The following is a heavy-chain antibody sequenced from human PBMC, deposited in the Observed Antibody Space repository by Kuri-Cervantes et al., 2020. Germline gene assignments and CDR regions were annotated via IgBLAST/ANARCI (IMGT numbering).Heavy chain of an antibody. D-gene: IGHD3-22*01. Sequence: GESLKISCAASGFTSRSYSMHWLRQAPGKGLEWVSYISDSGRTMYYADSVKGRFTISRDNSKNTLYLQMNSLRAEDTAVYYCARDKTYYYDSSGLTDVWGKGTTVTVSS. CDR3: ARDKTYYYDSSGLTDV. V-gene: IGHV3-48*01. CDR1: GFTSRSYS. J-gene: IGHJ6*04. CDR2: ISDSGRTM.